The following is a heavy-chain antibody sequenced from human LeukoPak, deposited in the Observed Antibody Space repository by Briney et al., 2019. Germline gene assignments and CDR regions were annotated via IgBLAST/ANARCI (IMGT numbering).Heavy chain of an antibody. CDR3: ARGSYCSSTSCPTGYYYYGMDV. Sequence: ASVKVSCKASGYTFTSYGISWVRQAPGQGLEWMGWISAYNGNTNYAQKLQGRVTMTTDTSTSTAYMELRSLRSDDTAVYYCARGSYCSSTSCPTGYYYYGMDVWGQGTTVTVSS. CDR2: ISAYNGNT. D-gene: IGHD2-2*01. J-gene: IGHJ6*02. CDR1: GYTFTSYG. V-gene: IGHV1-18*01.